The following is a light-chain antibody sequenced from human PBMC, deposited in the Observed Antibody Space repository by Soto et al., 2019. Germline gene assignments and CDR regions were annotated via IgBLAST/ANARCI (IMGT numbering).Light chain of an antibody. CDR3: SSYTSSSTLGGV. CDR2: DVN. V-gene: IGLV2-14*03. Sequence: QSVLTQPASVSGSPGQSITISCTGTRSDIGAYNFVSWYQQHPGEVPKLILYDVNVRPSGVSNRFSGSKSGNTASLTISGLQAEDEADYYCSSYTSSSTLGGVFGTGTKVTVL. CDR1: RSDIGAYNF. J-gene: IGLJ1*01.